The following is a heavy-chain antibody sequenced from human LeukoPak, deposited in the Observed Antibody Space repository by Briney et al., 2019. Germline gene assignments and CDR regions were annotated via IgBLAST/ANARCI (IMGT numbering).Heavy chain of an antibody. D-gene: IGHD4-17*01. CDR3: ARDPDYGDYKVD. CDR1: GFTFDDYA. CDR2: ISWNSVSI. Sequence: GGSLRLSCAASGFTFDDYAMHWVRQAPGRGLEWVSGISWNSVSIGYADSVKGRFTTSRDNAKNSLYLQMNSLRAEDTAVYYCARDPDYGDYKVDWGQGTLVTVSS. V-gene: IGHV3-9*01. J-gene: IGHJ4*02.